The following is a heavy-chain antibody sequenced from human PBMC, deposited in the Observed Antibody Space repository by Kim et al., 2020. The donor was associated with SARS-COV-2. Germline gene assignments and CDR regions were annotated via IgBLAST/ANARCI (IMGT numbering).Heavy chain of an antibody. D-gene: IGHD4-17*01. J-gene: IGHJ3*02. V-gene: IGHV4-34*01. CDR3: ARGKSPPPMTTVTTRGGIDI. Sequence: SETLSLTCAVYGGSFSGHYWSWIRQPPGKGLEWIGEINHSGSTNYNPSLKSRVTISVDTSKNQFSLKLSSVTAADTAVFYCARGKSPPPMTTVTTRGGIDIWGQGTMVTVSS. CDR2: INHSGST. CDR1: GGSFSGHY.